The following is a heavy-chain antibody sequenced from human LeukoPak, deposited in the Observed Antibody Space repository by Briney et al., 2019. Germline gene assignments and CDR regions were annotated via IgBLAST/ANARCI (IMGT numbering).Heavy chain of an antibody. CDR3: AKDMSGWTYFDY. V-gene: IGHV3-30*02. CDR2: IRYDGSNE. J-gene: IGHJ4*02. D-gene: IGHD6-19*01. CDR1: GFTFSSYG. Sequence: GESLRLSCAASGFTFSSYGMHWVRQAPGKGLEWVAFIRYDGSNEYYADSVKGRFTISRDNSKNTLYLQMNSLRAEDTAVYYCAKDMSGWTYFDYWGQGTLVSVSA.